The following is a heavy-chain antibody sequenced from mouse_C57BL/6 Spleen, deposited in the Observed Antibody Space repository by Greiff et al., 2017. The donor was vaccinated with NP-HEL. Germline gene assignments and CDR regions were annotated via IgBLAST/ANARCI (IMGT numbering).Heavy chain of an antibody. CDR3: ARKENRDGYPAWFAY. CDR1: GYTFTDYY. D-gene: IGHD2-3*01. Sequence: VQLQQSGPVLVKPGASVKMSCKASGYTFTDYYMNWVKQSHGKSLEWIGVINPYNGGTSYNQKFKGKATLTVDKSSSTAYMELNSLTSEDSAVYYCARKENRDGYPAWFAYWGQGTLVTVSA. V-gene: IGHV1-19*01. CDR2: INPYNGGT. J-gene: IGHJ3*01.